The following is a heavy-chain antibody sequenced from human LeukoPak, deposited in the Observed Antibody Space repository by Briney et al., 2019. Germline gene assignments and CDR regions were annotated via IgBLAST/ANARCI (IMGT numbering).Heavy chain of an antibody. CDR2: ISGSGGSA. Sequence: GGSLRLSCAASGLTFSIYTMSWVRQAPGKGLEWVSAISGSGGSAFYADSVKGRFTISRDNSKTTLYLQMDSLTAEDTAVYYCANLGDFDYWGQGPLVTVSS. D-gene: IGHD1-26*01. V-gene: IGHV3-23*01. CDR1: GLTFSIYT. CDR3: ANLGDFDY. J-gene: IGHJ4*02.